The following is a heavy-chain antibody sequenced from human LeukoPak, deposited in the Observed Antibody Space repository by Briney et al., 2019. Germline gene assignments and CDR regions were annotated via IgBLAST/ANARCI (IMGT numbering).Heavy chain of an antibody. CDR3: ARDRFTMIADDSYYYYGMDV. D-gene: IGHD3-22*01. CDR1: GGSISSYY. V-gene: IGHV4-59*01. CDR2: IYYSGST. Sequence: NPSETLSLTCTVSGGSISSYYWSWIRQPPGKGLEWIGYIYYSGSTNYNPSLKSRVTISVDTSRNQFSLKLSSVTAADTAVYYCARDRFTMIADDSYYYYGMDVWGQGTTVAVSS. J-gene: IGHJ6*02.